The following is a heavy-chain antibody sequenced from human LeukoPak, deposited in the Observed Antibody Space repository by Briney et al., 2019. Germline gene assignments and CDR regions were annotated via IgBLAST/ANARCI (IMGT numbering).Heavy chain of an antibody. V-gene: IGHV4-4*07. CDR3: ARSGYYDFWSGYYTQDFDY. CDR1: GGSISSYY. CDR2: IYTSGST. D-gene: IGHD3-3*01. J-gene: IGHJ4*02. Sequence: SETLSLTCTVSGGSISSYYWSWIRQPAGKGLEWIGRIYTSGSTNYNPSLKSRVTMSVDTSKNRFSLKLSSVTAADTAVYYCARSGYYDFWSGYYTQDFDYWGQGTLVTVSS.